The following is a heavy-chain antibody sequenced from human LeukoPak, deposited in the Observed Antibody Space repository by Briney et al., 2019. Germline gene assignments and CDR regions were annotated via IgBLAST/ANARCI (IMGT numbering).Heavy chain of an antibody. D-gene: IGHD3-22*01. CDR1: GYSFTKYW. V-gene: IGHV5-51*01. Sequence: PGESLKISCQGSGYSFTKYWIGWVRQMPGKGLEWMGIIYPGDSDTRYSPSFQGHVTISADKSTSTAYLQWSSLKASDTAMYYCARRSSYYYDSPENSWGQGTLVTVSS. CDR2: IYPGDSDT. CDR3: ARRSSYYYDSPENS. J-gene: IGHJ4*02.